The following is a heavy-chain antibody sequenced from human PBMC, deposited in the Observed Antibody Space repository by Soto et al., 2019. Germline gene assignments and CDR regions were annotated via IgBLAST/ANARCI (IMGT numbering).Heavy chain of an antibody. CDR2: ISSSSSYI. J-gene: IGHJ4*02. V-gene: IGHV3-21*01. CDR1: GFTFSSYS. D-gene: IGHD3-10*01. Sequence: EVQLVESGGGLVKPGGSLRLSCAASGFTFSSYSMNWVRQAPGKGLEWVSSISSSSSYIYYADSVKGRFTISRDNAKNSLYLQMNSLRAEDTAVYYCARGGRGVIIGVNPDYWGQGTLVTVPS. CDR3: ARGGRGVIIGVNPDY.